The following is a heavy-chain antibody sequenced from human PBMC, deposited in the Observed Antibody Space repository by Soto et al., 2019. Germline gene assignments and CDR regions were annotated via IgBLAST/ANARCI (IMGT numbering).Heavy chain of an antibody. CDR2: INHSGST. CDR1: GGSFSGYY. CDR3: ARECGGDCYAFDI. J-gene: IGHJ3*02. Sequence: SETLSLTCAVYGGSFSGYYWSWIRQPPGKGLEWIGEINHSGSTNYNPSLKSRVTISVDTSKNQFSLKLSSVTAADTAVYYCARECGGDCYAFDIWGQGTMVTVSS. D-gene: IGHD2-21*02. V-gene: IGHV4-34*01.